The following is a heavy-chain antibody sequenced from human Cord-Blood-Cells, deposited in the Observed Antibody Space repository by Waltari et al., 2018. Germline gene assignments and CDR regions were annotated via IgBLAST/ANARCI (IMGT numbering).Heavy chain of an antibody. D-gene: IGHD6-19*01. CDR3: ARDPSIAVAGTGYFDY. J-gene: IGHJ4*02. Sequence: QVQLVQSGAEVKKPGASVKVSCKASGYTFTGYYMNWLRQAPGQGLEWMGWINPNSGGTNYAQKFQGWVTMTRDTSISTAYMELSRLRSDDTAVYYCARDPSIAVAGTGYFDYWGQGTLVTVSS. CDR1: GYTFTGYY. CDR2: INPNSGGT. V-gene: IGHV1-2*04.